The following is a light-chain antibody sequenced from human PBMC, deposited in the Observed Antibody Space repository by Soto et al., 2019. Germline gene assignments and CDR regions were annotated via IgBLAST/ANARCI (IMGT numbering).Light chain of an antibody. J-gene: IGKJ5*01. CDR1: QSLLHSSGYNH. Sequence: DIVMTQSPLSLPVTPGEPASISCRSSQSLLHSSGYNHLDWNLQKAGQSPQLLIYLGSSRASGVPDRFSGSGSCTDFTLTISRVEAEDVGIYYCMQALQTPITFGQGTRLEIK. CDR2: LGS. CDR3: MQALQTPIT. V-gene: IGKV2-28*01.